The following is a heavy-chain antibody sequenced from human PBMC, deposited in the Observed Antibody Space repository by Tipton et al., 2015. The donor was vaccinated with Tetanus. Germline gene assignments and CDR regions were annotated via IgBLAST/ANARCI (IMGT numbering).Heavy chain of an antibody. CDR2: IHRGGST. Sequence: AGLVKPSETLSLTCGVFGDYLSDYYWTWVRQPPGKGLEWIGEIHRGGSTNYNPSLKSRVSMSVDTAKNRFSLTLTSVTAADTAVYSCAGGLVRWYEPWGRGTLVSVSS. CDR3: AGGLVRWYEP. CDR1: GDYLSDYY. D-gene: IGHD3-10*01. V-gene: IGHV4-34*01. J-gene: IGHJ5*02.